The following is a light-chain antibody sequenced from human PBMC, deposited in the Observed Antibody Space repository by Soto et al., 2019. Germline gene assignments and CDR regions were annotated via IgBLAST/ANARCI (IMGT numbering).Light chain of an antibody. Sequence: EIVLTQSPGTLSLSPGERATLSCRASQSVSSSYLAWYQQKPGQAPRLLIYSASSRATGIPDRLSGSGSGTDFTLTISRLEPEDFAVYYCQQYGSSPTFGQGTKVEIK. V-gene: IGKV3-20*01. CDR1: QSVSSSY. CDR2: SAS. J-gene: IGKJ1*01. CDR3: QQYGSSPT.